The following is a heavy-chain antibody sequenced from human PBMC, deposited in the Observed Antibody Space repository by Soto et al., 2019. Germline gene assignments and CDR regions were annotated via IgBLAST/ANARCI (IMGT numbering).Heavy chain of an antibody. J-gene: IGHJ4*02. Sequence: SETLSLTCTVGSISTYYWNWIRQPPGKGLEWIGYIYYSGSTNYNPSLKSRVTISVDTSKNQFSLKLSSVTAADTAVYYCARLPTAMVNGFDYWGQGTLVTVSS. D-gene: IGHD5-18*01. CDR2: IYYSGST. CDR3: ARLPTAMVNGFDY. V-gene: IGHV4-59*08. CDR1: GSISTYY.